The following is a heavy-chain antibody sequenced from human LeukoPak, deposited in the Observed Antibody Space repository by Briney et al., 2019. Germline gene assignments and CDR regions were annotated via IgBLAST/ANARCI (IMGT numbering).Heavy chain of an antibody. CDR2: ISTSSNTI. V-gene: IGHV3-48*01. J-gene: IGHJ6*02. Sequence: QAGGSLRLSCAASGFTFSSYNMIWVRQAPGKGLEWVSYISTSSNTIYYADSVKGRFTISRDNAKNSLYLQMNDLRAEDTAVYYCARVGSYGMDVWGQGTTVTVSS. CDR1: GFTFSSYN. CDR3: ARVGSYGMDV. D-gene: IGHD3-10*01.